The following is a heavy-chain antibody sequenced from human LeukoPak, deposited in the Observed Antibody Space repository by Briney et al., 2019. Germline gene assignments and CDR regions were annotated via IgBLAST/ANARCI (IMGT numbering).Heavy chain of an antibody. D-gene: IGHD4-17*01. CDR3: ARTLWDYGDYLSWFDP. J-gene: IGHJ5*02. CDR1: GFTFSSYG. CDR2: ISSSSSTI. Sequence: GGSLRLSCAASGFTFSSYGMSWVRQAPGKGLEWVSYISSSSSTIYYADSVKGRFTISRDNAKNSLYLQMNSLRAEDTAVYYCARTLWDYGDYLSWFDPWGQGTLVTVSS. V-gene: IGHV3-48*01.